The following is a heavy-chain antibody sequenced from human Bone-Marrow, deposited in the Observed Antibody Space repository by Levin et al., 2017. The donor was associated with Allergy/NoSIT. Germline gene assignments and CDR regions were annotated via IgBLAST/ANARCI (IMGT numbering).Heavy chain of an antibody. CDR3: AREMAETAADTFDI. D-gene: IGHD2-8*01. CDR1: GYTFTFYG. J-gene: IGHJ3*02. CDR2: ISPYNGNT. V-gene: IGHV1-18*01. Sequence: ASVKVSCKASGYTFTFYGISWVRQAPGQGLEWMGWISPYNGNTNYAQKLQGRVTMTTDTSTSTAYMELRSLRSDDTAVYYCAREMAETAADTFDIWGQGTIVTVSS.